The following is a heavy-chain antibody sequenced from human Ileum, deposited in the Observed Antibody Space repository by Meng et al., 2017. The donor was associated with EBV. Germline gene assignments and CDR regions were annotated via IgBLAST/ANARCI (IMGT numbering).Heavy chain of an antibody. Sequence: QVLLVQSGAELKKPGASVKCSCKASGYTFTNYGISWVRQATGQGLEWMGWMNPKTGTAHYAQKFQGRVSMTRDTSITTAYMELSSLTSEDTAVYYCVRTLERGDYWGQGTLVTVSS. CDR1: GYTFTNYG. CDR3: VRTLERGDY. J-gene: IGHJ4*02. CDR2: MNPKTGTA. D-gene: IGHD5-24*01. V-gene: IGHV1-8*01.